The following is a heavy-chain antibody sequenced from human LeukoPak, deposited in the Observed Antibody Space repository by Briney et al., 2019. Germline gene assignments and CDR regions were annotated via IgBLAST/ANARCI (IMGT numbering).Heavy chain of an antibody. J-gene: IGHJ6*02. CDR1: GFTFSNSW. D-gene: IGHD2-2*01. V-gene: IGHV3-74*01. Sequence: GGSLRLSCLASGFTFSNSWMLWVRHAPGKGRMWVSVISTDGKSTRYAESVKGRFTISRDNAKNALYLQMDILRVEDTALYFCVRDYQFIQEVWGQGTTVTVSS. CDR2: ISTDGKST. CDR3: VRDYQFIQEV.